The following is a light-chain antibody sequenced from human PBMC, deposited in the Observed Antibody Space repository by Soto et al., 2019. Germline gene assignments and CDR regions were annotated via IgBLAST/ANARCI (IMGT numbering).Light chain of an antibody. Sequence: EIVLTQSPGTLPLSPGERATLSCRASQSVSSSYLVWYQQKPGQAPRPLIYGASTRATGIPDRFSGSGSGTDFTLTISRLAPEDFAVYYGQQYGSSPFTFGQGTKLQIK. CDR3: QQYGSSPFT. CDR2: GAS. CDR1: QSVSSSY. J-gene: IGKJ2*01. V-gene: IGKV3-20*01.